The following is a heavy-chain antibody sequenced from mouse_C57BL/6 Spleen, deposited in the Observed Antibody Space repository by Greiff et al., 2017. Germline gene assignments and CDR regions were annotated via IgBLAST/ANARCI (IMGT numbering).Heavy chain of an antibody. J-gene: IGHJ4*01. Sequence: EVQLVESGGGLVKPGGSLKLSCAASGFTFSSYTMSWVRQTPEKRLEWVATISGGGGNTYYPDSVKGRFTISRDNAKNTLYLQMSSLRSEDTALYYCARRDSGAMDYWGQGTSVTVSS. D-gene: IGHD3-3*01. CDR1: GFTFSSYT. CDR3: ARRDSGAMDY. V-gene: IGHV5-9*01. CDR2: ISGGGGNT.